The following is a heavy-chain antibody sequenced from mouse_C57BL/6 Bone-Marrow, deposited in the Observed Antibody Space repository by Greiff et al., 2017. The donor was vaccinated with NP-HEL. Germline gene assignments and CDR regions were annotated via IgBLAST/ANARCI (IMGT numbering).Heavy chain of an antibody. CDR3: AREFDGYPYYFDY. V-gene: IGHV5-4*01. CDR1: VFPFLLSS. J-gene: IGHJ2*01. CDR2: ISDGGSYT. D-gene: IGHD2-3*01. Sequence: EVQRVESGGGLVKPGGSLNLSCAASVFPFLLSSLSWFRHTPEKRLEWVATISDGGSYTYYPDNVKGRFTISRDNAKNNLYLQMSHLKSEDTAMYYCAREFDGYPYYFDYWGQGTTLTGSS.